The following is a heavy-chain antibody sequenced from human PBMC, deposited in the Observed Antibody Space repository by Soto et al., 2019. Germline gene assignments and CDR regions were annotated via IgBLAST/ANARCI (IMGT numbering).Heavy chain of an antibody. D-gene: IGHD3-16*02. CDR3: AAAQQDYYCVWETYRYSGFGY. CDR1: GFSLSTSGMR. CDR2: VDWDDDK. J-gene: IGHJ4*02. V-gene: IGHV2-70*04. Sequence: SGPTLVNPTQTLTLTCSFSGFSLSTSGMRVSWIRHPPGKALEWLARVDWDDDKFYSTSLXSRLTISKDTSKNQVVLTMTDMDPVDTATYYCAAAQQDYYCVWETYRYSGFGYWGQGSLVPVYS.